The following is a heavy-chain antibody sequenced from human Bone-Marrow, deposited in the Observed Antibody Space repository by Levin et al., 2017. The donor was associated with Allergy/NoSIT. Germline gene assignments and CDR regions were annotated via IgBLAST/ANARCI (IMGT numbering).Heavy chain of an antibody. J-gene: IGHJ4*02. V-gene: IGHV3-9*01. CDR1: GFTFDDYA. Sequence: GGSLRLSCAASGFTFDDYAMHWVRQGPGKGLEWVSGISWNSGTIDYADSVKGRFTISRDNAKNSVYLQMNSLRVEDTALYYCASGGSSSWYRAGVGAHGGQETLVTVSS. CDR2: ISWNSGTI. D-gene: IGHD6-13*01. CDR3: ASGGSSSWYRAGVGAH.